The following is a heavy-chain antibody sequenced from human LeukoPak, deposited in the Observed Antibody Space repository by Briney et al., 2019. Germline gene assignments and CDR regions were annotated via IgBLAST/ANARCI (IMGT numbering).Heavy chain of an antibody. Sequence: PSETLSLTCTVSGGSIGSSNYYWAWIRQPPGKGLEWIGSIYYTGTTHYNPSLKSRVTISVDTSENQFSLKLSSVTAADTAVYYCARGVGATTWGQGTLVTVSS. J-gene: IGHJ5*02. V-gene: IGHV4-39*01. CDR2: IYYTGTT. D-gene: IGHD1-26*01. CDR3: ARGVGATT. CDR1: GGSIGSSNYY.